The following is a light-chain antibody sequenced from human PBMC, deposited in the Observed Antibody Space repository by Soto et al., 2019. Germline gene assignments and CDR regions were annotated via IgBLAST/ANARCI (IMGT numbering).Light chain of an antibody. CDR3: SSYAGTNNWV. CDR1: SRDVGDYNY. Sequence: QSALTQPPSASGSPGQSVTISCTGTSRDVGDYNYVSWYQQHPGKAPQLMIYEVNKRPSGVPDRFSGSKSGNTASLTVSGLQAEDEAEYFCSSYAGTNNWVFGGGTKLTVL. CDR2: EVN. V-gene: IGLV2-8*01. J-gene: IGLJ3*02.